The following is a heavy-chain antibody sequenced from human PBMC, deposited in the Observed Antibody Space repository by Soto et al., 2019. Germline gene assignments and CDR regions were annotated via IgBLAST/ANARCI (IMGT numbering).Heavy chain of an antibody. Sequence: QVPLVQSGAEVKKPGASVKVSCKASGYTFTSYGISWVRQAPGQGLEWMGWISAYNGNTNYAQKLQGRVTMTTDTSTSTAYMELRSLRSDDTAVYYCARQLLWFGEGKYYYYGMDVWGQGTTVTVSS. J-gene: IGHJ6*02. CDR3: ARQLLWFGEGKYYYYGMDV. D-gene: IGHD3-10*01. CDR2: ISAYNGNT. V-gene: IGHV1-18*01. CDR1: GYTFTSYG.